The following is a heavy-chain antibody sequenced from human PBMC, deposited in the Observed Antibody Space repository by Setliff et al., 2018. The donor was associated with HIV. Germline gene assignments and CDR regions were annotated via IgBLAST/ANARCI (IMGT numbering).Heavy chain of an antibody. Sequence: PSETLSLTCTVSGGSISSGGYYWSWIRQHPGKGLEWIGYIYYSGGTYYNPSLKSRVTISVDTSKNQFSLKLSSVTAADTAVYYCARHSITLVVGVPERDDAFDIWGQGTMVTVSS. V-gene: IGHV4-39*01. CDR3: ARHSITLVVGVPERDDAFDI. CDR1: GGSISSGGYY. J-gene: IGHJ3*02. CDR2: IYYSGGT. D-gene: IGHD3-22*01.